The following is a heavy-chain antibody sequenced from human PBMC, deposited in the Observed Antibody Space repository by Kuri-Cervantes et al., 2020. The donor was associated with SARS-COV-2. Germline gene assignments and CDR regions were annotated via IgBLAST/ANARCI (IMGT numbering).Heavy chain of an antibody. CDR1: GFNFSRTD. CDR3: AKDRVGVQDY. V-gene: IGHV3-30*18. D-gene: IGHD2-21*01. Sequence: GGSLRLSCAASGFNFSRTDMHWVRQDPGKGLEWVAVISHDGKNKKCIASGKGRFTISRDNSQNTLYLHMKSLRSEDTAMYYCAKDRVGVQDYWGQGTLVTVSS. CDR2: ISHDGKNK. J-gene: IGHJ4*02.